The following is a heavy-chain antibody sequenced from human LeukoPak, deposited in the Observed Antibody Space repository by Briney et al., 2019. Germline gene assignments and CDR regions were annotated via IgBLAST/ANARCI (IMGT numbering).Heavy chain of an antibody. CDR3: AKARAIVVYYGMDV. J-gene: IGHJ6*02. CDR2: IKEDGSEK. CDR1: GFTFSNYW. D-gene: IGHD3-22*01. Sequence: HPGGSLRLSCVASGFTFSNYWMSWVRQAPGKGLEWVANIKEDGSEKYYVDSVKGRFTISRDNAKKSLYLQMSSLRDEDTAIYYCAKARAIVVYYGMDVWGQGTTVTVSS. V-gene: IGHV3-7*03.